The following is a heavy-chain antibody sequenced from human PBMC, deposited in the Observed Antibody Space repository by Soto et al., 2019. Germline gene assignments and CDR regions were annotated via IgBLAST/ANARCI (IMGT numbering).Heavy chain of an antibody. CDR3: ARHGHWAPLDA. CDR2: TYSRRHT. J-gene: IGHJ5*02. Sequence: QLQLQESGPGLVKPSETLSLTCSVSGGSNGSSDFYWVWVRQPPGEGLERIGSTYSRRHTYYNSSLRSRDTLTVDTSKNKFSLGLSSVTAADSAAYYCARHGHWAPLDAWGQGTLVTVSS. CDR1: GGSNGSSDFY. D-gene: IGHD3-16*01. V-gene: IGHV4-39*01.